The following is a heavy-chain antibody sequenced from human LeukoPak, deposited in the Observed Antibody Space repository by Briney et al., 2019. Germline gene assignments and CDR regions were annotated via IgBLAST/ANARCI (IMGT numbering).Heavy chain of an antibody. CDR2: IYHSGST. V-gene: IGHV4-38-2*02. CDR3: ARHRGYSNYGGDFDY. D-gene: IGHD4-11*01. CDR1: GYSISSGYY. Sequence: PSETQSLTCTVSGYSISSGYYWGWIRQPPGKGLEWIWSIYHSGSTYYNPSLKSPVTISVDTSKNQFSLKLSSVTAADTAVYYCARHRGYSNYGGDFDYWGQGTLVTVSS. J-gene: IGHJ4*02.